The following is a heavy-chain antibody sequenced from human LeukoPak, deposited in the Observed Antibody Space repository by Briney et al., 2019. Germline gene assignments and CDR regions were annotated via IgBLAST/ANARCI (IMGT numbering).Heavy chain of an antibody. D-gene: IGHD5-18*01. Sequence: PSETLSLTCAVYGGSFSGYYWSWIRQPPGKGLEWIGEINHSGSTNYNPSLKSRVTISVDTSKNQFSLKLSSVTAADTAVYYCARDRGLQLWPSDYYYYYGMDVWGQGTTVTVSS. J-gene: IGHJ6*02. CDR3: ARDRGLQLWPSDYYYYYGMDV. CDR1: GGSFSGYY. V-gene: IGHV4-34*01. CDR2: INHSGST.